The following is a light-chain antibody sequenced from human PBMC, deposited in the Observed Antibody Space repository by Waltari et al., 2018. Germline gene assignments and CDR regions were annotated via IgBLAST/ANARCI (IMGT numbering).Light chain of an antibody. CDR2: SAS. CDR3: LEHYDYPLS. CDR1: QGIGSY. V-gene: IGKV1-17*01. J-gene: IGKJ4*01. Sequence: DIQMTQSPSSLSASVGDTVPITCRASQGIGSYLNWFQQKPGKAPKLLIHSASSLESGVPSRFSGSGSGTEFTRTISSLQPEDFAAYYCLEHYDYPLSFGGGTKVEIK.